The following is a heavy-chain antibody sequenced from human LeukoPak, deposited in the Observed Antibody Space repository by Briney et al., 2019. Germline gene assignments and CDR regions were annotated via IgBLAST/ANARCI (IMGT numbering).Heavy chain of an antibody. J-gene: IGHJ4*02. CDR1: GFTVSSNY. CDR2: IYSGGST. Sequence: GGSLRLSCAASGFTVSSNYMSWVRQAPGKGLEWVSVIYSGGSTYYADSVKGRFTISRDNSKNTLYLQMNSLRAEDTAVYYCAKKGGIVVVPAAPYYFDYWGQGNLVTVSS. V-gene: IGHV3-66*01. CDR3: AKKGGIVVVPAAPYYFDY. D-gene: IGHD2-2*01.